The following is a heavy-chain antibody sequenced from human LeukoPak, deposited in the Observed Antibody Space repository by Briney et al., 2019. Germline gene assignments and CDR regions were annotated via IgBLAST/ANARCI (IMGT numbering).Heavy chain of an antibody. CDR3: ATSFDYGDPRGNYFDY. J-gene: IGHJ4*02. V-gene: IGHV4-34*01. D-gene: IGHD4-17*01. Sequence: SETLSLTCVVYGGSSSGYYWHWIRQSPGKGLEWIGEINHTGSIDYNPYIKSRVTIPVDTSKSQFSLKLTSVTAADMGIYYCATSFDYGDPRGNYFDYWGQGSLVTVSS. CDR1: GGSSSGYY. CDR2: INHTGSI.